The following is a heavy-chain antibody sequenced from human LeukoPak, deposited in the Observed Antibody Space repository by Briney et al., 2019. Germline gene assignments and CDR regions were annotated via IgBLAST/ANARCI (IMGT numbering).Heavy chain of an antibody. D-gene: IGHD2-15*01. V-gene: IGHV1-46*01. CDR3: ARTMVDGGTNY. Sequence: ASVKVSCKASGYTFSGYYIHWVRQAPGQGLEWMGKINPSGGSTSYAQKFRGRVTMTGDTSTSTVYMELSSLRSEDTAVYFCARTMVDGGTNYWGQGTLVTVSS. CDR2: INPSGGST. CDR1: GYTFSGYY. J-gene: IGHJ4*02.